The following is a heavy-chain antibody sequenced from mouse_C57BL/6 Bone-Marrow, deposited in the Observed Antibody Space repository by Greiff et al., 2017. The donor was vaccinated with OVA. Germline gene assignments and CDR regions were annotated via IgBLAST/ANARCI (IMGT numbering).Heavy chain of an antibody. V-gene: IGHV1-81*01. D-gene: IGHD1-1*01. CDR1: GYTFTSYG. CDR3: ARGGSSYDWYFDV. J-gene: IGHJ1*03. Sequence: ESGAELARPGASVKLSCKASGYTFTSYGISWVKQRTGQGLEWIGEIYPRSGNTYYNEKFKGKATLTADKSSSTAYMELISLTSEDSAVYFCARGGSSYDWYFDVWGTGTTVTVSS. CDR2: IYPRSGNT.